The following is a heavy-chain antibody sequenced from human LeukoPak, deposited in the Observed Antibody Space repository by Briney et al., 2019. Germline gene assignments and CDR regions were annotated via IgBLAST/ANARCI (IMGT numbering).Heavy chain of an antibody. Sequence: PSETLSLTCAVYGGSFSGYHWSWIRQPPGKGLEWVGEINHRGSTNYNPSLKGRVTISVDTSKNQFSLKLSSVTAADTAVYYCARGNYDYFDYWGQGTLVTVSS. V-gene: IGHV4-34*01. CDR3: ARGNYDYFDY. CDR1: GGSFSGYH. CDR2: INHRGST. D-gene: IGHD1-7*01. J-gene: IGHJ4*02.